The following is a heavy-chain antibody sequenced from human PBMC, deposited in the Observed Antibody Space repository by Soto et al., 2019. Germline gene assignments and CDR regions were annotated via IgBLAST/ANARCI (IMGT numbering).Heavy chain of an antibody. D-gene: IGHD3-22*01. J-gene: IGHJ5*02. V-gene: IGHV1-69*08. CDR2: IIPVVDIT. CDR1: GVTFSTYS. Sequence: QVQLVQSGAEVKKPGSSVKVSCKASGVTFSTYSISWVRQAPGQGLEWMGRIIPVVDITNYPQKFQGRVTITADKSTRTAYMELSGLTSEDTALYYCARERKSSYESGGYYDQWGQGSLVTVSS. CDR3: ARERKSSYESGGYYDQ.